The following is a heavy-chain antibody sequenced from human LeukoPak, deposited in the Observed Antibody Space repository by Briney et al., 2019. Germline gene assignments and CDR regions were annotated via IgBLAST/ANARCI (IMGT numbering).Heavy chain of an antibody. V-gene: IGHV4-59*01. Sequence: KPSETLSLTCTVSGGSINGYYWSWMRQPPGKGLEWVGYIFKSQTTGYNPSLKSRVTISVDTSKNQFSLKLSSVIAAGTAVYYCAREGYGSGVLHYYYMDVWGKGTTVTVSS. CDR1: GGSINGYY. CDR2: IFKSQTT. J-gene: IGHJ6*03. D-gene: IGHD3-10*01. CDR3: AREGYGSGVLHYYYMDV.